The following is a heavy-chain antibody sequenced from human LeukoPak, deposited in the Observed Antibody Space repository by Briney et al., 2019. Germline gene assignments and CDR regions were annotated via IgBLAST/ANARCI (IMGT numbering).Heavy chain of an antibody. Sequence: ASVKVSCKASGYTFTGYYMHWVRQAPGQGLEWMGWTNPNSGGTNYAQKFQGRVTMTRDTSISTAYMELSRLRSDDTAVYYCASLPYSSGWSYYYGMDVWGQGTTVTVSS. CDR3: ASLPYSSGWSYYYGMDV. J-gene: IGHJ6*02. CDR2: TNPNSGGT. D-gene: IGHD6-19*01. CDR1: GYTFTGYY. V-gene: IGHV1-2*02.